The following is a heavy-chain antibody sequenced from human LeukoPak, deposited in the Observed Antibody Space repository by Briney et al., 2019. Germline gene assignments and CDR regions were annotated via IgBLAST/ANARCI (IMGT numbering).Heavy chain of an antibody. CDR3: AREISSDWFDP. V-gene: IGHV3-7*01. J-gene: IGHJ5*02. CDR1: GYTFNNYW. D-gene: IGHD2-15*01. CDR2: IKQDGSEK. Sequence: GGSLRLSCAASGYTFNNYWMNWVRQAPGKGLEWVVAIKQDGSEKYYVDSVKGRFTISRDNAKNSLYLQMNSLRAEDTAVYYCAREISSDWFDPWGQGTLVTVSS.